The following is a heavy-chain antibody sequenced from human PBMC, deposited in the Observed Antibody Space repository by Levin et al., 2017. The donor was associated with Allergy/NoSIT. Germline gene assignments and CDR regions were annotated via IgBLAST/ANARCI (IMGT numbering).Heavy chain of an antibody. CDR1: GFTFSSYS. Sequence: AGGSLRLSCAASGFTFSSYSMNWVRQAPGKGLEWVSSISSSSYIYYADSVKGRFTISRDNAKNSLYLQMNSLRAEDTAVYYCAPYCSGGSCYSGGHWGQGTLVTVSS. V-gene: IGHV3-21*01. CDR3: APYCSGGSCYSGGH. D-gene: IGHD2-15*01. J-gene: IGHJ4*02. CDR2: ISSSSYI.